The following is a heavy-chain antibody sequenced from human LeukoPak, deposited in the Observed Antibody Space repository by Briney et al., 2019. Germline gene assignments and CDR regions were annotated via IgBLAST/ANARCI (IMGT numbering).Heavy chain of an antibody. CDR2: INSDGSST. D-gene: IGHD2-2*01. V-gene: IGHV3-74*01. Sequence: PGGSLRLSCAASGFTFSSYWMHWVRQAPGKGLVWVSRINSDGSSTSYADSVKGRFTISRDNAKNTLYLQMNSLRAEDTAVYYCAVDYCSSTSCDPVEAFDIWGQGTMVTVSS. CDR3: AVDYCSSTSCDPVEAFDI. J-gene: IGHJ3*02. CDR1: GFTFSSYW.